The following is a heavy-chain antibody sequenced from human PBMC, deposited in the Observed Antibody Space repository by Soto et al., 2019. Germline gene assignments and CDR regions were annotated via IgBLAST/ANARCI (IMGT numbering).Heavy chain of an antibody. V-gene: IGHV4-59*01. CDR2: IYYSGST. Sequence: SETLSLTCTVSGGSISSYYWSWIRQPTGKGLEWIGYIYYSGSTNYNPSLKSRVTISVDTSKNQFSLKLSSVTAADTAVYYCARGLISGYYLYDAFDIWGQGTMLTVSS. CDR3: ARGLISGYYLYDAFDI. CDR1: GGSISSYY. J-gene: IGHJ3*02. D-gene: IGHD3-22*01.